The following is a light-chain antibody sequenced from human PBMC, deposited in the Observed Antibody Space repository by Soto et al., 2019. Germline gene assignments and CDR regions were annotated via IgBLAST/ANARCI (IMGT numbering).Light chain of an antibody. J-gene: IGKJ1*01. CDR2: AGS. V-gene: IGKV3D-15*01. CDR1: QSISIN. CDR3: QQFRNWPWT. Sequence: EIVLTQSPGTLSVSPGDRVTLSCRASQSISINLAWYQHKPGQAPRLLIHAGSTRATGILARISGSGSGTEFTLTISSLQSEDFAVYYCQQFRNWPWTFGQGTKVEV.